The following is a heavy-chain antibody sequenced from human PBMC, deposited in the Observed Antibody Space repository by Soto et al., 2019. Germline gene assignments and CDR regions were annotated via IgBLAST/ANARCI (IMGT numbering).Heavy chain of an antibody. V-gene: IGHV3-23*01. CDR1: GFTYSTHS. CDR2: INAVDEYT. Sequence: GGSLRLSCAASGFTYSTHSMNWVRQAPGKGLEWVSSINAVDEYTKYADSVEGRFTISRDNPKNTVYLQMNSLRAEDTAVYYCAKNFYFDSWGQGTLVTVSS. CDR3: AKNFYFDS. J-gene: IGHJ4*02.